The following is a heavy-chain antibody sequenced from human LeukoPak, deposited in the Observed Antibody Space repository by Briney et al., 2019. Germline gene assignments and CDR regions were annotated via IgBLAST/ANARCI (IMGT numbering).Heavy chain of an antibody. D-gene: IGHD1-1*01. J-gene: IGHJ4*02. CDR3: ARVTGTTPFDY. V-gene: IGHV4-4*02. Sequence: SETLSLTCAVSGGSITSNNWWSWVRQPPGKGLEWIGEISHSGSTNYNPSLESRVTISVDKSQNQFSLKVTSVTAADTAVYFCARVTGTTPFDYWGQGTLVTVSS. CDR1: GGSITSNNW. CDR2: ISHSGST.